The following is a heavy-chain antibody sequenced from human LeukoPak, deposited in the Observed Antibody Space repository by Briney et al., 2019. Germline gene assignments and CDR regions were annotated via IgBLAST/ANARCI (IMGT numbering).Heavy chain of an antibody. J-gene: IGHJ6*03. Sequence: GSLRLSCAASGFTFSDYYMSWIRQPPGKGLEGIGCIYYSGSTNYNPSLKSRVTISVDTSKNQFSLKLSSVTAADTAVYYCARVGGAGTSFYYYYYMDVWGKGTTVTVSS. V-gene: IGHV4-59*01. D-gene: IGHD6-19*01. CDR3: ARVGGAGTSFYYYYYMDV. CDR2: IYYSGST. CDR1: GFTFSDYY.